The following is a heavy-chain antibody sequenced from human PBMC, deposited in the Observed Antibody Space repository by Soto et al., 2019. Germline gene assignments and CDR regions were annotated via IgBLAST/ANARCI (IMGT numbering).Heavy chain of an antibody. D-gene: IGHD6-19*01. CDR1: GGSISNYY. J-gene: IGHJ3*02. CDR2: IYYSGST. CDR3: ARTKGLWLDYAFDI. Sequence: QVQLQESGPGLVKPSETLSLTCTVSGGSISNYYWSWIRQPPGKGLEWIGYIYYSGSTNYNPSLKSRVTISVDTSKNQFSLKLSSLTAADTAVYYCARTKGLWLDYAFDIWGQGTMVTVSS. V-gene: IGHV4-59*01.